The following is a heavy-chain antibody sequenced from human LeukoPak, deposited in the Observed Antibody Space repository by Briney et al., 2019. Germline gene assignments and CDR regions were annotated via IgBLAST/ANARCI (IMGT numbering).Heavy chain of an antibody. V-gene: IGHV3-23*01. CDR2: ISGSGGST. CDR1: GFTFGDDG. D-gene: IGHD5-12*01. CDR3: AKDLQSGYASYYFDY. Sequence: GGSLRLSCTASGFTFGDDGWSWFRQAPGKGLEWVSAISGSGGSTYYADSVKGRFTISRDNSKNTLYLQMNSLRAEDTAVYYCAKDLQSGYASYYFDYWGQGTLVTVSS. J-gene: IGHJ4*02.